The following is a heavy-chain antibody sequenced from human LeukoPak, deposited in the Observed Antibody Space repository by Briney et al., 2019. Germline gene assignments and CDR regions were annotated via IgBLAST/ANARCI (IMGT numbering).Heavy chain of an antibody. V-gene: IGHV4-34*01. D-gene: IGHD2-15*01. CDR2: INHSGST. J-gene: IGHJ6*02. CDR1: GGSFSGYY. CDR3: ARARVVVVVAATLDYYYYGMDV. Sequence: SETLSLTCAVYGGSFSGYYWSWIRQPPGKGLEWIGEINHSGSTNYNPSLKSRVTISVDTSKNQFSLKLSSVTAADTAVYYCARARVVVVVAATLDYYYYGMDVWGQGTTVTVSS.